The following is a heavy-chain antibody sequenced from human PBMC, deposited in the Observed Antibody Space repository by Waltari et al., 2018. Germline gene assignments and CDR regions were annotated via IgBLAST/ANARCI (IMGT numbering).Heavy chain of an antibody. CDR1: GGTFGTYA. J-gene: IGHJ3*01. CDR2: IIPIYGTP. V-gene: IGHV1-69*12. D-gene: IGHD1-26*01. Sequence: QVHLVQSGAEVRKPGSSVKVSCEASGGTFGTYAISWVRQAPGQGLEWMGGIIPIYGTPNYAQKFQGRVNVAADELTTTAYMELSSLRSEDTAVYYCAKRIVGGPFDVWGQGTMVTVSS. CDR3: AKRIVGGPFDV.